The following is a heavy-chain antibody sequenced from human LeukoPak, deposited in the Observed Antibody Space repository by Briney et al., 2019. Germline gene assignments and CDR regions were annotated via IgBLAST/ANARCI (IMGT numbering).Heavy chain of an antibody. D-gene: IGHD6-13*01. Sequence: PGRSLRLSCAASGFTFSSYSMNWVRQAPGKGLEWVSSISSSSSYIYYADSVKGRFTISRDNAKNSLYLQMNSLRAEDTAVYYCARDRIAAADYYYYYGMDVWGQGTTVTVPS. CDR1: GFTFSSYS. CDR3: ARDRIAAADYYYYYGMDV. CDR2: ISSSSSYI. J-gene: IGHJ6*02. V-gene: IGHV3-21*01.